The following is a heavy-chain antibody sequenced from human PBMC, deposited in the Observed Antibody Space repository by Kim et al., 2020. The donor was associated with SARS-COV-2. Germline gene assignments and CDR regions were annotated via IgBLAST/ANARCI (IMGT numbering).Heavy chain of an antibody. D-gene: IGHD3-16*02. V-gene: IGHV3-13*05. Sequence: GGSLRLSCAASGFTFSSYDMHWVRQATGKGLEWVSAIGTAGDPYYPGSVKGRFTISRENAKNSLYLQMNSLRAGDTAVYYCARGGVGSYRRGYDYYFDYWGQGTLVTVSS. CDR2: IGTAGDP. J-gene: IGHJ4*02. CDR1: GFTFSSYD. CDR3: ARGGVGSYRRGYDYYFDY.